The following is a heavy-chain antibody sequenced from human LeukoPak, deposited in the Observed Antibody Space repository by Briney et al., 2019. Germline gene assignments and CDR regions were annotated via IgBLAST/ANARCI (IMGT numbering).Heavy chain of an antibody. CDR3: ARLHRSRSGSYFFGY. V-gene: IGHV1-2*02. CDR1: GYTFTGYY. J-gene: IGHJ4*02. D-gene: IGHD1-26*01. Sequence: SVKVSCKASGYTFTGYYMHWVRQAPGQGLEWMGWINPNSGGTNYAQKFQGRVAMTRDTSISTAYMELSRLRSDDTAVYYCARLHRSRSGSYFFGYWGQGTLVTVSS. CDR2: INPNSGGT.